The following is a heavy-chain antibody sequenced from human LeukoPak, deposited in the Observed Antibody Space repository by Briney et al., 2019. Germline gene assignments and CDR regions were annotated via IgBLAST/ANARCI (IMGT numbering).Heavy chain of an antibody. Sequence: GGSLRLSCAASGFTFSSYAMSWVRQAPGKGLEWVSAISGSGGSTYYADSVKGRFTISRDNSKNTLYLQMNSLRAEDTAVYYCAKDVLRGVVVPAATPYYYYMDVWGKGTTVTVSS. V-gene: IGHV3-23*01. J-gene: IGHJ6*03. D-gene: IGHD2-2*01. CDR1: GFTFSSYA. CDR3: AKDVLRGVVVPAATPYYYYMDV. CDR2: ISGSGGST.